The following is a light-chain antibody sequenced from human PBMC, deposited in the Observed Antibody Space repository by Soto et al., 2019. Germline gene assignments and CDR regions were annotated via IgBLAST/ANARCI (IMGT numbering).Light chain of an antibody. V-gene: IGKV1-5*03. Sequence: DIQMTQSPSTLSASVGDRVTITCRASQTISTWLAWYQQRPGKAPNLLIYKASSLESGVSSSFSGSGSGKEFTLTISSLQPDDFATYYCQHYNSYPCTFGQGNKLEIK. CDR2: KAS. CDR1: QTISTW. CDR3: QHYNSYPCT. J-gene: IGKJ2*01.